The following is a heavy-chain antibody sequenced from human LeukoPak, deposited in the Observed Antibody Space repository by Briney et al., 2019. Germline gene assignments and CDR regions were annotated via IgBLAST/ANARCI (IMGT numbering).Heavy chain of an antibody. CDR1: GFTFSSYA. CDR2: ISYDGSNK. V-gene: IGHV3-30*04. D-gene: IGHD5-12*01. CDR3: AKGSGYEAQYCYYYMDV. J-gene: IGHJ6*03. Sequence: PGGSLRPSCAASGFTFSSYAMHWVRQAPGKGLEWVAVISYDGSNKYYADSVKGRFTISRDNSKNTLYLHVNSLRPEDTAVYYCAKGSGYEAQYCYYYMDVWSKGTTVTISS.